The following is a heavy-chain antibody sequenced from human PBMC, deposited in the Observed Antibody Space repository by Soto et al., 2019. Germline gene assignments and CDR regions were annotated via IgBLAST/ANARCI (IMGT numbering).Heavy chain of an antibody. CDR2: IYSGGTT. CDR1: GFTVSSSY. D-gene: IGHD6-6*01. V-gene: IGHV3-53*01. J-gene: IGHJ4*02. CDR3: ARGSSSPYYFDQ. Sequence: EVDVVESGGGLIQPGGSRRLSCAASGFTVSSSYMSWVRQAPGKGLEWVSVIYSGGTTYYADSVKGRFTISRDNSKNTVYLQMNGLRAEDTAVYYCARGSSSPYYFDQWGQGTLVTVSS.